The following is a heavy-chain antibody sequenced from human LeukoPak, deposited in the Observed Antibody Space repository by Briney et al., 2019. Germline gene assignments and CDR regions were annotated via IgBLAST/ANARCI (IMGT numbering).Heavy chain of an antibody. CDR2: IGTAGDT. V-gene: IGHV3-13*01. J-gene: IGHJ4*02. Sequence: GGSLRLSCAASGFTFSSYDMHWVRQATGKGLEWVSAIGTAGDTYYPGSVKGRFTISRENAKNSLYLQMNSLRAGDTAVYYCARGRRLGAGGVDYFDYWGQGTLVTVSS. CDR1: GFTFSSYD. D-gene: IGHD1-26*01. CDR3: ARGRRLGAGGVDYFDY.